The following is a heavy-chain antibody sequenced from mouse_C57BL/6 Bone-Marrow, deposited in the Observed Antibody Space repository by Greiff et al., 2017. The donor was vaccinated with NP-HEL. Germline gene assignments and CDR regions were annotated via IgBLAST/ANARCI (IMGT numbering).Heavy chain of an antibody. CDR1: GYTFTSYW. CDR3: STVVAERMDY. V-gene: IGHV1-59*01. Sequence: QVQLQQPGAELVRPGTSVKLSCKASGYTFTSYWMYWVKQRPGQGLEWIGVIDPSDSYTNYNQKFKGKATLTVDTSSSTAYMQLSSLTSEDSAVYYCSTVVAERMDYWGQGTSVTVSS. J-gene: IGHJ4*01. D-gene: IGHD1-1*01. CDR2: IDPSDSYT.